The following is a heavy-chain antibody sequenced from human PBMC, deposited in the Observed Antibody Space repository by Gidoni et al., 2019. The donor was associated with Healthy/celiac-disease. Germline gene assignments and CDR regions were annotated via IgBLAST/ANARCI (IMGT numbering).Heavy chain of an antibody. CDR2: IYYSGST. J-gene: IGHJ4*02. CDR1: GGPISSSSYY. CDR3: ASPGGCSGGSCYFDY. D-gene: IGHD2-15*01. Sequence: QLQLQESGPALVQPSATLYLPCTVSGGPISSSSYYWGWIRQPPGKGLEWIGSIYYSGSTYYNPSLKSRVTISVDTSKNQFSLKLSSVTAADTAVYYCASPGGCSGGSCYFDYWGQGTLVTVSS. V-gene: IGHV4-39*01.